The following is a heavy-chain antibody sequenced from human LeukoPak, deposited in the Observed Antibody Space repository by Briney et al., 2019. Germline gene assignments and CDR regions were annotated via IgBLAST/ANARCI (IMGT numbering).Heavy chain of an antibody. Sequence: GESLNISCKGSGYNFTNYWIAWVRQMPGKGLEWMGIIYPNDSDTRYGPSFLGHVSISADKSFNTAYLKWSSLKASDTAMYFCARPNITYYYDSSGYDGFDVWGQGTMVTVSS. D-gene: IGHD3-22*01. CDR2: IYPNDSDT. CDR1: GYNFTNYW. V-gene: IGHV5-51*01. J-gene: IGHJ3*01. CDR3: ARPNITYYYDSSGYDGFDV.